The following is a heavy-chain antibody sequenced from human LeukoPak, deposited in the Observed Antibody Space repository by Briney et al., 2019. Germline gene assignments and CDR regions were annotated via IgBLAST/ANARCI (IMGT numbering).Heavy chain of an antibody. J-gene: IGHJ6*03. Sequence: GGSLRPSCAASGFTFSNNYMSWGRQAPGKGLEWVSVIYSGGSTYYANSVKGRFTISRENSKNTLYLQMNSLRAEDTAVYYCARLVTIYYYMDVWGKGTTVTVSS. D-gene: IGHD4-17*01. CDR3: ARLVTIYYYMDV. V-gene: IGHV3-66*02. CDR2: IYSGGST. CDR1: GFTFSNNY.